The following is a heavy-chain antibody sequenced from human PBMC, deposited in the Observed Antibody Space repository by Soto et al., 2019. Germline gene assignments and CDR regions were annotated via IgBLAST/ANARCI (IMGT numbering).Heavy chain of an antibody. D-gene: IGHD4-17*01. CDR2: IYYSGST. CDR3: ARDASATGQNWFDP. Sequence: LSLTCTVSGGSISSGDYYLSWIREPPGKGMEWSGYIYYSGSTYYNPSLKSRVTISVDTSKNQFSLKLSSVTAADTAVYYCARDASATGQNWFDPWGQGTLVTVSS. CDR1: GGSISSGDYY. V-gene: IGHV4-30-4*01. J-gene: IGHJ5*02.